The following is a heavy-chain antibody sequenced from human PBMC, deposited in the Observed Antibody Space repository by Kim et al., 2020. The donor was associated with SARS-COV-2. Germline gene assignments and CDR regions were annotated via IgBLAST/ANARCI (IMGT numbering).Heavy chain of an antibody. CDR2: IYYSGST. CDR3: ARDLYYYDSSGYYYYYYGMDV. D-gene: IGHD3-22*01. Sequence: SETLSLTCTVSGGSISSYYWSWIRQPPGKGLEWIGYIYYSGSTNYNPSLKSRVTISVDTSKNQFSLKLSSVTAADTAVYYCARDLYYYDSSGYYYYYYGMDVWGQGTTVTVSS. J-gene: IGHJ6*02. CDR1: GGSISSYY. V-gene: IGHV4-59*13.